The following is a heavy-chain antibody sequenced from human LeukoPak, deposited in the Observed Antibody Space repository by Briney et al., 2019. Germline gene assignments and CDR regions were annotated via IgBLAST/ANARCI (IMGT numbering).Heavy chain of an antibody. D-gene: IGHD2-15*01. V-gene: IGHV3-21*01. J-gene: IGHJ5*02. CDR2: ISSSSSYI. CDR1: GFTFSSYS. CDR3: ARDSEGYAGIFWFDP. Sequence: GGSLRLSCAASGFTFSSYSMNWVRQAPGKGLEWVSSISSSSSYIYYADSVKGRFTISRDKAKNSLYLQMNSLRAEDTAVYYCARDSEGYAGIFWFDPWGQGTLVTVSS.